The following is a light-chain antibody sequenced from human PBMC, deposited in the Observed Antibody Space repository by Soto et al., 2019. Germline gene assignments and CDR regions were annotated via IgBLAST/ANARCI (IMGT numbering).Light chain of an antibody. J-gene: IGKJ5*01. CDR1: QDIAAY. CDR3: QQAYSFPIT. V-gene: IGKV1D-12*01. Sequence: DIQVTQSPSSFSSSVRERFTITCRASQDIAAYLAWYQHKPGRAPELLIHAASSLQSGVPSRFSGSGSGTDFTLTINSLQPEDFATYYCQQAYSFPITFGQGTRLEI. CDR2: AAS.